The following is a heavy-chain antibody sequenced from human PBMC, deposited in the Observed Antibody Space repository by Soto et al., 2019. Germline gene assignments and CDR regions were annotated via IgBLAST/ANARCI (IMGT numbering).Heavy chain of an antibody. D-gene: IGHD3-10*01. V-gene: IGHV4-39*01. CDR1: GGSISRNSYY. CDR2: IYYSGST. Sequence: QLQLQESGPGLVKPSETLSLTCTVSGGSISRNSYYWVWTRQPPGKGLEWIGRIYYSGSTYYNPALKSPVTISVDTSKNQFSLTLSSVTAADTAVYYCATIWFGESPYWGQGTLVTVSS. J-gene: IGHJ4*02. CDR3: ATIWFGESPY.